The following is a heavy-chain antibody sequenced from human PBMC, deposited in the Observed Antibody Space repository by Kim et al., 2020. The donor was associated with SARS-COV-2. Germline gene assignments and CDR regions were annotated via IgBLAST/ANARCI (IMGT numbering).Heavy chain of an antibody. CDR1: GFTFSSYA. J-gene: IGHJ6*01. Sequence: GGSLRLSCAASGFTFSSYAMHWVRQAPGKGLEWVAVISYDGSNKYYADSVKGRFTISRDNSKNTLYLQMNSLRAEDTAVYYCAREDSRSWPPYYYYGMD. D-gene: IGHD6-13*01. V-gene: IGHV3-30*04. CDR2: ISYDGSNK. CDR3: AREDSRSWPPYYYYGMD.